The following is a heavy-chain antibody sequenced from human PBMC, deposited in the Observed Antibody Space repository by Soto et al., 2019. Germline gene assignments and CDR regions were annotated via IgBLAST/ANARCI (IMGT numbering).Heavy chain of an antibody. CDR3: ACAPPTADSDHVAFDN. CDR1: GGTFSRHA. J-gene: IGHJ4*03. D-gene: IGHD2-21*01. CDR2: ILPIVDAI. V-gene: IGHV1-69*12. Sequence: QVQLVQSGTEVKKPGSSVKVSCKASGGTFSRHAVNWVRQAPGQGLEWMGAILPIVDAINDAQKFQDRVTNTADESTGTVYMKLLSLRSKETAVYVCACAPPTADSDHVAFDNWGQRTLVSVYS.